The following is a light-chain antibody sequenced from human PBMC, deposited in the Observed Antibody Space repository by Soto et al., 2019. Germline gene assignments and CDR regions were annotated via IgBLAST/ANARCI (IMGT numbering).Light chain of an antibody. J-gene: IGKJ1*01. Sequence: EIVLTQSPATLSVSPGERATLSCRASQSVSSNLAWYQQKPGQAPRLLIYDATTRATGIPARVSGSGSGTEFTLTISSLQSEDVAVYYCQQYNNWPTWTFGQGTKVDIK. CDR1: QSVSSN. CDR2: DAT. CDR3: QQYNNWPTWT. V-gene: IGKV3-15*01.